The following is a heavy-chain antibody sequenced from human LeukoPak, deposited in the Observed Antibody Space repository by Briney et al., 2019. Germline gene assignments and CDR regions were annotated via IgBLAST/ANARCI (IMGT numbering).Heavy chain of an antibody. Sequence: SETLSLTCTVSGGSFNSGTYYWSWIRPPAGKGLLWIGRMYSSASTIYNPSLESRFTISVDTSKNQLSLKLSCVTAADTAVYYCARGEKGGSSGSINYWGQGTLVTVSS. V-gene: IGHV4-61*02. CDR3: ARGEKGGSSGSINY. CDR1: GGSFNSGTYY. D-gene: IGHD6-6*01. CDR2: MYSSAST. J-gene: IGHJ4*02.